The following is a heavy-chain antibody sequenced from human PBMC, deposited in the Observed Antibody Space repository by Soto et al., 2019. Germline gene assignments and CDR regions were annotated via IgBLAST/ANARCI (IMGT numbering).Heavy chain of an antibody. CDR1: GFTFGSYA. D-gene: IGHD5-18*01. CDR3: AKVMVKNWFDP. CDR2: ISGSGGST. J-gene: IGHJ5*02. V-gene: IGHV3-23*01. Sequence: GGSLRLSCAASGFTFGSYAMSWVRQAPGKGLEWVSAISGSGGSTYYADSVKGRFTISRGNSKNTLYLQMSSLRAEDTAVYYCAKVMVKNWFDPWGQGTLVTVSS.